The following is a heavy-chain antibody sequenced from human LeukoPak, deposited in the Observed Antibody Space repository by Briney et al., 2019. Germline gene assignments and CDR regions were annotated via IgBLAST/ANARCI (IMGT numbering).Heavy chain of an antibody. D-gene: IGHD3-22*01. CDR1: GFTFSSYW. Sequence: GGSLRLSCAASGFTFSSYWMSWVRQDPGKGLEWVANIKQDGSEKYYVDSVKGRFTISRDNAKNSLYLQMNSLRAEDTAVYYCARDWLGYYYDSSGQLDYWGQGTLVTFSS. CDR2: IKQDGSEK. J-gene: IGHJ4*02. CDR3: ARDWLGYYYDSSGQLDY. V-gene: IGHV3-7*01.